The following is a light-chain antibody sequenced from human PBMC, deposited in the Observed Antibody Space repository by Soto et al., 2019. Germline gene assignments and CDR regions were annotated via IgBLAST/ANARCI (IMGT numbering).Light chain of an antibody. CDR2: DAS. J-gene: IGKJ4*01. V-gene: IGKV1-5*01. Sequence: DIQMTQSPSTLSASVGDRATINCRASQSISSWLAWYQQKPGKAPKLLIYDASSLESGVPSRFSGSGSGTEFTLTISSLQPDDFATYYCQQYNSYPLTFVGGTKVDIK. CDR1: QSISSW. CDR3: QQYNSYPLT.